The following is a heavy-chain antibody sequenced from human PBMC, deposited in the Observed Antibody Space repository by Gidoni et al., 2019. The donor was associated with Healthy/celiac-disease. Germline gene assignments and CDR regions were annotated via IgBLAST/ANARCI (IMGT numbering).Heavy chain of an antibody. Sequence: QLQLQESGPGLVKPSETLSLTCTVSGGSISSSSYYWGWIRQPPGKGLEWIGSIYYSGSTYYNPSLKSRVTISVDTSKNQFSLKLSSVTAADTPVYYCARDTIDYGDYGDAFDIWGQGTMVTVSS. J-gene: IGHJ3*02. CDR3: ARDTIDYGDYGDAFDI. D-gene: IGHD4-17*01. CDR1: GGSISSSSYY. V-gene: IGHV4-39*07. CDR2: IYYSGST.